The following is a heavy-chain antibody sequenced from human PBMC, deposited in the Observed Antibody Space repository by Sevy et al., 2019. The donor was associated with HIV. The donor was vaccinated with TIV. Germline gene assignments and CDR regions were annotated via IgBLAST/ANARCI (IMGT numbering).Heavy chain of an antibody. J-gene: IGHJ4*02. D-gene: IGHD3-22*01. Sequence: ASVKVSCSTSGYTFSVHYIYWVRQAAGQGLEWMGWINPNTGDTNFSPRFQGRVTMTRDSSINTAYMELGRLTSADTAVYFCARLRYSDPSGQYYGGGADYFDYWGQGTLVTVSS. CDR1: GYTFSVHY. CDR3: ARLRYSDPSGQYYGGGADYFDY. CDR2: INPNTGDT. V-gene: IGHV1-2*02.